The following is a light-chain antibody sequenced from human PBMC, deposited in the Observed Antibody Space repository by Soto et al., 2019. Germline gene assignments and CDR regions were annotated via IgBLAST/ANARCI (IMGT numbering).Light chain of an antibody. V-gene: IGLV2-14*03. CDR1: SSDVGTYNY. J-gene: IGLJ2*01. CDR3: TSHTINFTPL. CDR2: DVS. Sequence: QSVLTQPASVSGSPGQSITISCTGTSSDVGTYNYVSWYQHHPGKAPKLMIYDVSNRPSGVSNRFSGSKSGDTASLTISGLQAEDEADYYCTSHTINFTPLFGGGTQLTVL.